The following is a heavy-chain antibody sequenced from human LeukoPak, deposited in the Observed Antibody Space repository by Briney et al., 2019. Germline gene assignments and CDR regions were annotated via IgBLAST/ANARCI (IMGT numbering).Heavy chain of an antibody. CDR2: INPNSGGT. J-gene: IGHJ2*01. D-gene: IGHD6-6*01. V-gene: IGHV1-2*02. CDR3: ARETSSSSTSPNWYFDL. Sequence: ASVKVSCKASGYTFTCYYMHWVRQAPGQGLEWMGWINPNSGGTNYAQKFQGRVTMTRDTSISTAYMELSRLRSDDTAVYYCARETSSSSTSPNWYFDLWGRGTLVTVSS. CDR1: GYTFTCYY.